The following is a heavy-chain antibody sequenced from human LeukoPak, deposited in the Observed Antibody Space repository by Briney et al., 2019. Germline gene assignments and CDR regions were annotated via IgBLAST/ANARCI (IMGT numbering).Heavy chain of an antibody. Sequence: MASETLSLTCTVSGGSISSYYWSWIRQPPGKGLEWIGYIYYSGSTNYNPSLKSRVTISVDTSKNQFSLKLSSVTAADTAVYYCARGSGDFWSGYLHSSGPNWFDPWGQGTLVTVSS. J-gene: IGHJ5*02. CDR2: IYYSGST. CDR3: ARGSGDFWSGYLHSSGPNWFDP. D-gene: IGHD3-3*01. CDR1: GGSISSYY. V-gene: IGHV4-59*01.